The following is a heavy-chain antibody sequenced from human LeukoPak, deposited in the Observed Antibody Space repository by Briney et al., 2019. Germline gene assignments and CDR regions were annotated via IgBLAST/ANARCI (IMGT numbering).Heavy chain of an antibody. Sequence: SETLSLTCTVSGGSISSYYWSWIRQPLGKGLEWIGYIYYSGSTNYNPSPKSRVTIPVDTSKNQFSLKLSSVTAADTAVYYCARGAYYGDYYFDYWGQGTLVTVSS. D-gene: IGHD4-17*01. J-gene: IGHJ4*02. CDR2: IYYSGST. V-gene: IGHV4-59*01. CDR1: GGSISSYY. CDR3: ARGAYYGDYYFDY.